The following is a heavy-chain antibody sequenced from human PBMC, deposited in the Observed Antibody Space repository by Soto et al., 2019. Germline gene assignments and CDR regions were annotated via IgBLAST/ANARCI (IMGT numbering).Heavy chain of an antibody. CDR1: GYSFTSYW. CDR3: ARFGYDSSGYYYGVDY. V-gene: IGHV5-51*01. CDR2: IYPGDSDT. Sequence: GESLKISCKGSGYSFTSYWIGWVRQMPGKGLEWMGIIYPGDSDTRYSPSFQGQVTISADKSISTAYLQWSSLKASDTAMYYCARFGYDSSGYYYGVDYWGQGTLVTVSS. J-gene: IGHJ4*02. D-gene: IGHD3-22*01.